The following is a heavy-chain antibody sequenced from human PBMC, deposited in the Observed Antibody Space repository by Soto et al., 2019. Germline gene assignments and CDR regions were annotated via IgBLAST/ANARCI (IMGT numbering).Heavy chain of an antibody. CDR3: ARVGLEWFYDQYYYYGMDV. CDR2: INPSGGST. CDR1: GYTFTSYY. Sequence: GASVKVSCKASGYTFTSYYMHGVRQAPGQGLEWMGIINPSGGSTSYAQKFQGRVTMTRDTSTSTVYMELSSLRSEDTAVYYCARVGLEWFYDQYYYYGMDVWGQGTTVTVSS. J-gene: IGHJ6*02. D-gene: IGHD3-3*01. V-gene: IGHV1-46*01.